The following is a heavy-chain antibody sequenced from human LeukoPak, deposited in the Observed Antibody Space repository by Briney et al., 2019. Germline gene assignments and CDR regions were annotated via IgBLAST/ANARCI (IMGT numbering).Heavy chain of an antibody. J-gene: IGHJ4*02. D-gene: IGHD2-8*01. Sequence: GESLKISCKGSGYSFTSYWIGWVRQMPGKGLEWMGIIYPGDSDTRYSPSFQGQVTISADKSISTAYLQWSSLKASDTAMYYCARRYCTNGVCCSYFDYWGQGTLVTVSS. V-gene: IGHV5-51*01. CDR1: GYSFTSYW. CDR2: IYPGDSDT. CDR3: ARRYCTNGVCCSYFDY.